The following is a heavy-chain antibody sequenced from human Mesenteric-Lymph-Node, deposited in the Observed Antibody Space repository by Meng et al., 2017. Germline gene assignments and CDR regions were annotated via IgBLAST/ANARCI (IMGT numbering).Heavy chain of an antibody. CDR1: GLTFNTYE. D-gene: IGHD5-18*01. J-gene: IGHJ4*02. V-gene: IGHV3-48*03. Sequence: GESLKISCAASGLTFNTYEMSWVRQSPGKGLEWISHISSSGPTIYYADSVRGRFTISRDNAKNSLYLQMNSLIAEDTAVYYCARVWSGGYTYGYVWGQGTLVTVSS. CDR2: ISSSGPTI. CDR3: ARVWSGGYTYGYV.